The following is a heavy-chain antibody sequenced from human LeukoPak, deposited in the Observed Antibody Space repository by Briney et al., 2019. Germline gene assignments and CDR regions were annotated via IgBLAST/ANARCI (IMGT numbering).Heavy chain of an antibody. CDR3: ARCLGYSRKTFDY. CDR1: GGSISSSNYY. CDR2: IYHSGST. J-gene: IGHJ4*02. D-gene: IGHD3-22*01. V-gene: IGHV4-39*07. Sequence: PSETLSLTCTVSGGSISSSNYYWGWIRQPPGKGLEWIGSIYHSGSTYYNPSLKSRVTISVDTSKNQFSLKLSSVTAADTAVYYCARCLGYSRKTFDYWGQGTLVTVSS.